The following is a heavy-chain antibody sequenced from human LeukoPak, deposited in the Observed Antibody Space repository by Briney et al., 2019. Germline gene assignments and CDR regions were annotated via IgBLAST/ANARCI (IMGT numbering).Heavy chain of an antibody. V-gene: IGHV4-34*01. J-gene: IGHJ2*01. CDR3: ARDHYDYPRKPGYFDL. D-gene: IGHD3-3*01. CDR2: INHSGST. CDR1: GGSFSGYY. Sequence: PSETLSLTCAVYGGSFSGYYWSWIRQPPGKGLEWIGEINHSGSTNYNPSLKSRVTISVDTSKNQFSLKLSSVTAADTAVYYCARDHYDYPRKPGYFDLWGRGTLVTVSS.